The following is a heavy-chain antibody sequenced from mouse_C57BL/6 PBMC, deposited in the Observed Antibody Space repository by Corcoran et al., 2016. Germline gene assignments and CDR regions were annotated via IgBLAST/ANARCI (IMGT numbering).Heavy chain of an antibody. V-gene: IGHV1-26*01. D-gene: IGHD1-1*01. J-gene: IGHJ1*03. CDR2: INPNNGGT. CDR1: GYTFTDYY. CDR3: ARDYYGSSWYLDV. Sequence: EVQLQQSGPELVKPGASVKISCKASGYTFTDYYMNWVKQSHGKSLEWIGDINPNNGGTSYNQKFKGKATFTVDKSSSTAYMELRCLTSEDSAVYYCARDYYGSSWYLDVWGTGTTVTVSS.